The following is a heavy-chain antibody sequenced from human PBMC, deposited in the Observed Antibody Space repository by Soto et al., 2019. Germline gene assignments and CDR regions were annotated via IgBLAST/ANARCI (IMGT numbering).Heavy chain of an antibody. CDR2: IYHSGST. D-gene: IGHD4-4*01. CDR3: ARSTVTTYNWFDP. Sequence: PSETLSLTCAVSGGSISSGGYSWSWIRQPPGKGLEWIGYIYHSGSTYYNPSLKSRVTISVDRSKNQFSLKLSSVTAADTAVYYCARSTVTTYNWFDPWGQGTLVTVSS. V-gene: IGHV4-30-2*01. J-gene: IGHJ5*02. CDR1: GGSISSGGYS.